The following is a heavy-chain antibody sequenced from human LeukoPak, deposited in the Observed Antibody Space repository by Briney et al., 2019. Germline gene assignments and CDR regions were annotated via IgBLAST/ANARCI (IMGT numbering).Heavy chain of an antibody. CDR1: GYTFTSNY. J-gene: IGHJ6*02. CDR2: IYPRDGST. V-gene: IGHV1-46*01. Sequence: GASVKVSCKASGYTFTSNYIHWVRQAPGQGLEWMGMIYPRDGSTSYAQKFQGRVTVTRDTSTSTVHMELSGLRSEDTAVYYCARDYYDSSGYQSGMDVWGQGTTVTVSS. D-gene: IGHD3-22*01. CDR3: ARDYYDSSGYQSGMDV.